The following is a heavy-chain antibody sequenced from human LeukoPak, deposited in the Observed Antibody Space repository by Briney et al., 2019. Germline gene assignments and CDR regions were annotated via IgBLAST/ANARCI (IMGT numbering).Heavy chain of an antibody. J-gene: IGHJ4*02. V-gene: IGHV3-7*04. CDR1: GFTFSHYY. Sequence: GGSLRLSCAASGFTFSHYYMSWVRQVPGKGLEWVAKIKEDGSDKYYVGSLKGRFTISRDNAKNSLYLEMNSLRAEDAAVYYCARMRDGYMGRYYFDYWGQGTLVTVSS. CDR3: ARMRDGYMGRYYFDY. CDR2: IKEDGSDK. D-gene: IGHD5-24*01.